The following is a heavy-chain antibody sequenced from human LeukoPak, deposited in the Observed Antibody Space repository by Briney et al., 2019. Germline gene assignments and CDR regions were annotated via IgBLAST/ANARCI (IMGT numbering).Heavy chain of an antibody. CDR1: GFTFSDYY. CDR3: ARTSWDYYDSSGYPDY. Sequence: GGSLRLSCAASGFTFSDYYMSWIRQAPGKGLEWVPYISSSGSTIYYADSVKGRFTISRDNAKNSLYLQMNSLRAEDTAVYYCARTSWDYYDSSGYPDYWGQGTLVTVSS. V-gene: IGHV3-11*01. J-gene: IGHJ4*02. D-gene: IGHD3-22*01. CDR2: ISSSGSTI.